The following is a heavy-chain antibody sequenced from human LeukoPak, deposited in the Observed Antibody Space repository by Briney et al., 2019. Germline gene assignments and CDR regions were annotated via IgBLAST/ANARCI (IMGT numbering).Heavy chain of an antibody. J-gene: IGHJ4*02. Sequence: SETLSLTCTVSGGSMSNYYWSWIRQPAGKRLEWLGRIYSSGSTNYNPSLESRVTVSVDTSKNQFSLKLSSVTAADTAVYYCAREHMVRGVINRWGQGALVTVSS. CDR3: AREHMVRGVINR. D-gene: IGHD3-10*01. CDR2: IYSSGST. CDR1: GGSMSNYY. V-gene: IGHV4-4*07.